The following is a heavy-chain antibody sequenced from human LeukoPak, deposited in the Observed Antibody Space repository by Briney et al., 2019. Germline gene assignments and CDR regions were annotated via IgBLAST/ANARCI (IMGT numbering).Heavy chain of an antibody. CDR1: GYTFTGYY. J-gene: IGHJ4*02. CDR2: INPNSGGT. CDR3: ARGREYSYGRFDY. V-gene: IGHV1-2*04. Sequence: ASVKVSCKASGYTFTGYYMHWVRQAPGQGLEWMGWINPNSGGTNYAQKFQGWVTMTRDTSISTAYMEPSRLRSDDTAVYYCARGREYSYGRFDYWGQGTLVTVSS. D-gene: IGHD5-18*01.